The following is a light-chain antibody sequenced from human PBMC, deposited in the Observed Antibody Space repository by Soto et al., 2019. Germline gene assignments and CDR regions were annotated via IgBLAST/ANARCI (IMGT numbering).Light chain of an antibody. Sequence: QSALTQPPSASGSPGQSVTISCTGTSDDVGGYNYVSWYQQHPGKAPKLMISEVSERPSGVPDRFSGSKSGNTASLTVSGLKDEDEADYYCSSYAGNSNMVFGGGTKLTVL. V-gene: IGLV2-8*01. CDR1: SDDVGGYNY. CDR3: SSYAGNSNMV. CDR2: EVS. J-gene: IGLJ3*02.